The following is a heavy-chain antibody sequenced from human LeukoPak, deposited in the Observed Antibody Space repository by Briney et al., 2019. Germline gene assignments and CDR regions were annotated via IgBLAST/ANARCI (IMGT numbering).Heavy chain of an antibody. D-gene: IGHD2-15*01. CDR1: GFTFSSYS. CDR2: ISSSSSYI. V-gene: IGHV3-21*01. J-gene: IGHJ4*02. Sequence: GGSLRLSCAASGFTFSSYSMNWVRQAPGKGLEWVSSISSSSSYIYYADSVKGRFTISRDNAKNSLYLQMNSLRAEDTAVYHCARARIGYCSGGSCYEYYFDYWGQGTLVTVSS. CDR3: ARARIGYCSGGSCYEYYFDY.